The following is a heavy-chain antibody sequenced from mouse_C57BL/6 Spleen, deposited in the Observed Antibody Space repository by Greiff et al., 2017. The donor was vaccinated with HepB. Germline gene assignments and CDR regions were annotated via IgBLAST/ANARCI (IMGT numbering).Heavy chain of an antibody. V-gene: IGHV1-43*01. CDR2: INPSTGGT. Sequence: EVQLQQSGPELVKPGASVKISCKASGYSFTGYYMHWVKQSSEKSLEWIGEINPSTGGTSYNQKFKGKATLTVDKSSSTAYMQLKSLTSEDSAVYYCATGVYYGYDGDYFDYWGQGTTLTVSS. CDR3: ATGVYYGYDGDYFDY. CDR1: GYSFTGYY. D-gene: IGHD2-2*01. J-gene: IGHJ2*01.